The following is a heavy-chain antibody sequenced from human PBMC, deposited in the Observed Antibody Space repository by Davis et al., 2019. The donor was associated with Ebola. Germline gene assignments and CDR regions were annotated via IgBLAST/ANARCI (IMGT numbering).Heavy chain of an antibody. CDR3: ARDPRGLSYYYYYGMDV. J-gene: IGHJ6*02. D-gene: IGHD3-10*01. Sequence: MPSETLSLTCAVYGGSFSGYYWSWIRQPPGKGLEWIGEINHSGSTNYNPSLKSRVTISVDTSKNQFSLQLNSVTPEDTAVYYCARDPRGLSYYYYYGMDVWGQGTTVTVSS. V-gene: IGHV4-34*01. CDR1: GGSFSGYY. CDR2: INHSGST.